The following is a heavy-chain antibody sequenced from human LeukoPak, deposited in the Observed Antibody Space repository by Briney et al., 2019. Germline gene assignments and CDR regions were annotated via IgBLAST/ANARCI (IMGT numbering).Heavy chain of an antibody. CDR2: IWYDGSNK. CDR1: GFTFSSYG. CDR3: AREFGDCSGGSCYYFDY. Sequence: GGSLRLSCAASGFTFSSYGMHWVRQAPGKGLEWVAVIWYDGSNKYYADSVKGRFTISRDNSKNTLYLQMNSLRAEDTAVYYCAREFGDCSGGSCYYFDYWGQGTLVTVSS. V-gene: IGHV3-33*01. J-gene: IGHJ4*02. D-gene: IGHD2-15*01.